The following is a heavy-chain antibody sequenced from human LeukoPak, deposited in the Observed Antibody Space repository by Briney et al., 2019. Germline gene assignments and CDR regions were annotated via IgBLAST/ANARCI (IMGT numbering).Heavy chain of an antibody. Sequence: SETLSLTCAVSGGPFSGYFWSWIRQSSGKGLEWIGEIHNSGTTNYNPSLNSRVTISEDTSKNQFYLNLSSVTAADTAVYYCARRYYYNLGSFPFDFWGQETLVTVSS. CDR1: GGPFSGYF. CDR3: ARRYYYNLGSFPFDF. D-gene: IGHD3-10*01. V-gene: IGHV4-34*01. J-gene: IGHJ4*02. CDR2: IHNSGTT.